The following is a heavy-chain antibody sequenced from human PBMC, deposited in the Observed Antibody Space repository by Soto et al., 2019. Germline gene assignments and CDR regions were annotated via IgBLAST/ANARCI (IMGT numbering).Heavy chain of an antibody. J-gene: IGHJ4*02. D-gene: IGHD2-8*01. CDR1: GYTFTSYG. Sequence: ASVKVSCKASGYTFTSYGISWVRQAPGQGLEWMGWISAYNGNTNYAQKLQGRVTMTTDTSTSTAYMELRSLRSDDTAVYYCARVSWSKALYYFDYWGQGTLVTVSS. V-gene: IGHV1-18*01. CDR2: ISAYNGNT. CDR3: ARVSWSKALYYFDY.